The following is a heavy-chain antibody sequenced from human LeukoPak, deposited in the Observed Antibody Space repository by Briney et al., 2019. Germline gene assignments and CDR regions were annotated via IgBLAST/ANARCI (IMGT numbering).Heavy chain of an antibody. CDR1: GFTVSSNY. Sequence: GGSLRLSCAASGFTVSSNYMSWVRQAPGKGLEWVSVIYSGGSTYYAASVKGRFTISRDDSKNTVYLQMNSLRAEDTAVYYCAKDVDSSATLYYYYYGMDVWGQGTTVTVSS. V-gene: IGHV3-53*01. CDR3: AKDVDSSATLYYYYYGMDV. CDR2: IYSGGST. J-gene: IGHJ6*02. D-gene: IGHD6-19*01.